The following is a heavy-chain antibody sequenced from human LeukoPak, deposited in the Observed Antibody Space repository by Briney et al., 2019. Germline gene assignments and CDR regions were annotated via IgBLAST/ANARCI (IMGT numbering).Heavy chain of an antibody. CDR2: IYYGGST. CDR1: GGSISSYY. CDR3: ASYTTSRYCSSTSCYRAFDI. Sequence: SETLSLTCTVSGGSISSYYWSWVRQPPGKGLEWIGYIYYGGSTNYNPSLKSRVTISVDTSKNQFSLKLSSVTAADTAVHYCASYTTSRYCSSTSCYRAFDISGQGTMVTVSS. V-gene: IGHV4-59*01. J-gene: IGHJ3*02. D-gene: IGHD2-2*02.